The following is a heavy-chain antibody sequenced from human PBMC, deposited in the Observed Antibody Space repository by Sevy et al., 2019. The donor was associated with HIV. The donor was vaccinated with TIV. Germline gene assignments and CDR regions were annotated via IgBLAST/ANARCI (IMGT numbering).Heavy chain of an antibody. V-gene: IGHV3-48*03. D-gene: IGHD3-9*01. CDR3: ARDPPETGPKYSYFMDV. Sequence: GGSLRLSCEASGFTLSSHEMNWVRQVPGKGLEWVSYISSGSSTKFYTDSVKGRSTISRDNAKNSLYLHMDSLRVEGTAVYYCARDPPETGPKYSYFMDVWGKGTTVTVSS. J-gene: IGHJ6*03. CDR2: ISSGSSTK. CDR1: GFTLSSHE.